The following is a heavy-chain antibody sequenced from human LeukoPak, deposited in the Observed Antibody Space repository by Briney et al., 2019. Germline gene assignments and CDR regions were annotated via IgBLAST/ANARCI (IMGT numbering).Heavy chain of an antibody. V-gene: IGHV1-2*02. CDR3: ARVGATYGS. CDR1: GYTFTGYY. J-gene: IGHJ5*02. Sequence: ASVKVSCKASGYTFTGYYIHWVRQAPGQGLEWMGWINPRTGGADYAQKFQGRVTMTRDTSISTAYMELNSVRSDDTAVYYCARVGATYGSWGQGTLVTVSS. D-gene: IGHD3-10*01. CDR2: INPRTGGA.